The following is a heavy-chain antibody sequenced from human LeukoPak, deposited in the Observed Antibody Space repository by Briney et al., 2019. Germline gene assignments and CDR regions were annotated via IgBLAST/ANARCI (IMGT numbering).Heavy chain of an antibody. D-gene: IGHD2-15*01. V-gene: IGHV4-61*02. CDR2: IYTSGST. CDR3: AREGGSWTRGYFDY. Sequence: SETLSLTCTVSGGSISSGSYYWSWIRQPAGKGLEWIGRIYTSGSTNYNPSLKSRVTISVDTSKNQFSLKLSSVTAADTAVYYCAREGGSWTRGYFDYWGQGTLVTVSS. CDR1: GGSISSGSYY. J-gene: IGHJ4*02.